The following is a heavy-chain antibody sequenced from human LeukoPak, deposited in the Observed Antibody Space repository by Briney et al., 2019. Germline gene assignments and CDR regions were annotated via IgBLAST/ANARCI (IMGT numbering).Heavy chain of an antibody. V-gene: IGHV1-18*01. Sequence: PGAVKVSCKASGYTFASYGISWVRQAPGRGVEWMGWISACNGNRNYVQKLQGRGTMTTATSTSAAYMVLTSLRSEATPVYYCARDRVFVDTAMVSPIQYFDYWGQGTLVTVSS. CDR3: ARDRVFVDTAMVSPIQYFDY. CDR2: ISACNGNR. J-gene: IGHJ4*02. D-gene: IGHD5-18*01. CDR1: GYTFASYG.